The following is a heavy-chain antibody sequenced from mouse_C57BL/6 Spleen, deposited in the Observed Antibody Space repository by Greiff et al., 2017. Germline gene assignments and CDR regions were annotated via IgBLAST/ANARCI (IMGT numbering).Heavy chain of an antibody. CDR2: ISYSGST. CDR3: AREGDDGYFDY. V-gene: IGHV3-1*01. CDR1: GYSITSGYD. Sequence: VQLKESVPGMVKPSQSLSLTCTVTGYSITSGYDWHWIRHFPGNKLEWMGYISYSGSTNYNPSLQSRISITHDTSKNHFFLKLNSVTTEDTATYYCAREGDDGYFDYWGQGTTLTVSS. J-gene: IGHJ2*01.